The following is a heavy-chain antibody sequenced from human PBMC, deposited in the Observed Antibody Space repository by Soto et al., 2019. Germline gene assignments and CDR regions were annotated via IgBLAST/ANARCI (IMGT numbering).Heavy chain of an antibody. Sequence: EVQLLESGGGLVQPGGSMKHSCAATGCTFSRHAMRWVSQDPGKGLDWDSANSGSGGSTYYADSVKGRFTISRDNSKNTLYLQMNSLRAEDTAVYYCAKPQRYNWNYGGAFDIWGQGTMVTVSS. J-gene: IGHJ3*02. CDR1: GCTFSRHA. D-gene: IGHD1-7*01. V-gene: IGHV3-23*01. CDR2: NSGSGGST. CDR3: AKPQRYNWNYGGAFDI.